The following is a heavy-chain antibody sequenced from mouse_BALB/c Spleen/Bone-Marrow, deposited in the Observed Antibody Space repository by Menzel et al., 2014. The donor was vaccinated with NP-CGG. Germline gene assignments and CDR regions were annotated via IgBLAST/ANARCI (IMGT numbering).Heavy chain of an antibody. D-gene: IGHD2-4*01. CDR2: IDPANGNT. V-gene: IGHV14-3*02. Sequence: VQLQQSGAELVKPGASVKLSCTASGFNIKDTYMHWVKQRPEQGLEWIGRIDPANGNTKYDPKFQGKATITAETSSNTAYLQLSSLTSEDTAVYYCAKYGGLRYAMDYWGQGTSVTVSS. CDR1: GFNIKDTY. J-gene: IGHJ4*01. CDR3: AKYGGLRYAMDY.